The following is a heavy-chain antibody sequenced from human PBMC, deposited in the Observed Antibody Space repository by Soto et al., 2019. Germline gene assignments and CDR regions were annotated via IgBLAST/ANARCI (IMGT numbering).Heavy chain of an antibody. V-gene: IGHV4-59*01. J-gene: IGHJ4*02. Sequence: SETLSLTCTVSGGSISSYYWSWIRQPPGKGLEWIGYIYYSGSTNYNPSLKSRVTISVDTSKNQFSLKLSSVTAADTAVYYCARVMVTATQCTFDYWGQGTLVTVSS. CDR3: ARVMVTATQCTFDY. CDR2: IYYSGST. D-gene: IGHD2-15*01. CDR1: GGSISSYY.